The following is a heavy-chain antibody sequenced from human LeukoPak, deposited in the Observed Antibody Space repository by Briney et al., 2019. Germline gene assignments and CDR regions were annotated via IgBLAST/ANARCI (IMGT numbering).Heavy chain of an antibody. CDR3: ASLHRGRDWFDP. CDR2: INPSGGST. Sequence: GASVKVSCKASGYTFTSYYMHWVRQAPGQGLEWMGIINPSGGSTSHAQKFQGRVTMTRDTSTSTVYMELSSLRSEDTAVYYCASLHRGRDWFDPWGQGTLVTVSS. J-gene: IGHJ5*02. V-gene: IGHV1-46*01. CDR1: GYTFTSYY.